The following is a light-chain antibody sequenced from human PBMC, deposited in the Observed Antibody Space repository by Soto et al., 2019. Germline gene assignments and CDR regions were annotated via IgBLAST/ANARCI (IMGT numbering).Light chain of an antibody. CDR2: SNN. J-gene: IGLJ2*01. Sequence: QPVLSQPPSASGTPGQRVTISCSGSSSNIGTNSVNWYQQLPETAPKLLIYSNNQRPSGVPDRFSGSKSGTSASLAISGLQSEDEADYYCEAWDDSLNGVLFGGGTKVTVL. CDR3: EAWDDSLNGVL. V-gene: IGLV1-44*01. CDR1: SSNIGTNS.